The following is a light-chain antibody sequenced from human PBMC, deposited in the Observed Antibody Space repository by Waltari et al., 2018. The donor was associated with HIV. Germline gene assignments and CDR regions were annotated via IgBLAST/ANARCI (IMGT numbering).Light chain of an antibody. CDR1: SSDVGGYNF. V-gene: IGLV2-8*01. J-gene: IGLJ2*01. CDR3: SSYAGSNNLV. CDR2: EVT. Sequence: QSALTQPPSASGSPGQSVTLPCTGTSSDVGGYNFVSWYQQHPGKAPKLMIFEVTKRPSGVPARFSGSKTGNTASLTVSGLQADDEADYYCSSYAGSNNLVFGGGTKLTVL.